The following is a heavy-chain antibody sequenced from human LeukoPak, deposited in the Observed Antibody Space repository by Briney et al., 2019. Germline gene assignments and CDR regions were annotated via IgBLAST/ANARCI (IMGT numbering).Heavy chain of an antibody. CDR3: TTPEPRDDSSGYSVNDAFDI. J-gene: IGHJ3*02. Sequence: PGGSLRLSCAASGFTFTNAWMSWVRQVPGKGLEWVGRIQSKSDGGTTEYAAPVKGRFTILRDDSKNTLYLQMNSLKIEDTGVYYCTTPEPRDDSSGYSVNDAFDIWGQGTMVTVSS. D-gene: IGHD3-22*01. CDR2: IQSKSDGGTT. CDR1: GFTFTNAW. V-gene: IGHV3-15*01.